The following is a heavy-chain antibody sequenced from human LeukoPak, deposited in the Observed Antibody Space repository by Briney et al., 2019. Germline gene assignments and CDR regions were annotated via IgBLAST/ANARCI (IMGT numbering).Heavy chain of an antibody. D-gene: IGHD6-25*01. CDR1: GGSIRSGGYY. CDR3: ARSPRAAPPLRYFQH. CDR2: IYYTGRT. Sequence: PSETLSLTCTVSGGSIRSGGYYWSWIRQHPGKGLEWIGYIYYTGRTNYNPSLKSRVTVSVDTSKDQFFLKLSSVTAADTDVYYCARSPRAAPPLRYFQHWGQGTLVTVSS. J-gene: IGHJ1*01. V-gene: IGHV4-31*03.